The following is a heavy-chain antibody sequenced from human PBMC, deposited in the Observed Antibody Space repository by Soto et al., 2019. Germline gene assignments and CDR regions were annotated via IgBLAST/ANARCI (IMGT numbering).Heavy chain of an antibody. Sequence: GASVKVSCKASGYTFTSYYMHWVRQAPGQGLEWMGIINPSGGSTSYAQKFQGRVTMTRDTSTSTVYMGLSSLRSEDTAVYYCAREYHCGGDCYYYYYYGMDVWGQGTTVTVSS. D-gene: IGHD2-21*02. CDR1: GYTFTSYY. J-gene: IGHJ6*02. V-gene: IGHV1-46*01. CDR3: AREYHCGGDCYYYYYYGMDV. CDR2: INPSGGST.